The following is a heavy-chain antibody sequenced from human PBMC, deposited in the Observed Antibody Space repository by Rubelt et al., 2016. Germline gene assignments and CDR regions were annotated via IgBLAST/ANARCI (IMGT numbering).Heavy chain of an antibody. J-gene: IGHJ4*02. V-gene: IGHV4-34*02. D-gene: IGHD1-26*01. Sequence: QVQLQQWGAGLLKPSETLSLTCGFYGGSFSSYYWIWIRQPPGKGLEWIGEINHSGGTGYNPSLKSRVTISVDRSKSQFSRNLRSVIAADTAVYFCAGHYSGNYPPTDWGQGTLVTVSS. CDR1: GGSFSSYY. CDR3: AGHYSGNYPPTD. CDR2: INHSGGT.